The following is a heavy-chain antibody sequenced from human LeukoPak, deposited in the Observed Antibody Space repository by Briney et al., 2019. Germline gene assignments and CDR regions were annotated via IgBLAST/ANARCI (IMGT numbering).Heavy chain of an antibody. D-gene: IGHD2-2*01. CDR3: ARDVLSYGDSGVDY. CDR1: GFTFSSYG. V-gene: IGHV3-30*03. Sequence: GRSLRLSCAASGFTFSSYGMHWVRQAPGKGLEWVAVISYDGSNKYYADSVKGRFTISRDNAKNSLYLQMNSLRDEDTAVYYCARDVLSYGDSGVDYWGQGTLVTVSS. CDR2: ISYDGSNK. J-gene: IGHJ4*02.